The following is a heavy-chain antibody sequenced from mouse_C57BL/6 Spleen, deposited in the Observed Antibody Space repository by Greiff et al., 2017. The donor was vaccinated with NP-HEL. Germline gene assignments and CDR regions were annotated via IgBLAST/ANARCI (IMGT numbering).Heavy chain of an antibody. CDR2: IYPGDGDT. V-gene: IGHV1-80*01. CDR1: GYAFSSYW. CDR3: ARDMDDYDVFDY. Sequence: QVQLQQSGAELVKPGASVKISCKASGYAFSSYWMNWVKQRPGKGLEWIGQIYPGDGDTNYNGKFKGKATLTADKSSSTAYMQLSSLTSEDSAVYFCARDMDDYDVFDYWGQGTTLTVSS. J-gene: IGHJ2*01. D-gene: IGHD2-4*01.